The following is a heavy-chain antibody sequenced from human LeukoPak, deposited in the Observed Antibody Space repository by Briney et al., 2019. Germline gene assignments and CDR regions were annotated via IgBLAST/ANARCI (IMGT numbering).Heavy chain of an antibody. CDR1: GASLSAYC. J-gene: IGHJ4*02. CDR2: IDHSGST. Sequence: KASETLSLTCAVSGASLSAYCWSWIRQPPEKGLEWVGDIDHSGSTNYNPSLKSRVTISVDTSRNQFSLRLTSVTAADTAVYYCARAGGADSPQDHDHWGQGILVTVSS. D-gene: IGHD3-22*01. V-gene: IGHV4-34*01. CDR3: ARAGGADSPQDHDH.